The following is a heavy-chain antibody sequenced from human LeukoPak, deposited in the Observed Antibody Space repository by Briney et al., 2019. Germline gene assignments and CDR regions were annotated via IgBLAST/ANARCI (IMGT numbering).Heavy chain of an antibody. V-gene: IGHV4-59*05. J-gene: IGHJ3*02. D-gene: IGHD3-3*01. CDR1: GGSISSYY. CDR2: VFYSGRT. CDR3: ARSLFWNDYYGAFDI. Sequence: SETLSLTCTVSGGSISSYYWSWIRQPPGKGLEWIGSVFYSGRTYYNPSLKSRVTISVDTSKNQFSLKLTSVTAADTAVYYCARSLFWNDYYGAFDIWGQGTMVTVSS.